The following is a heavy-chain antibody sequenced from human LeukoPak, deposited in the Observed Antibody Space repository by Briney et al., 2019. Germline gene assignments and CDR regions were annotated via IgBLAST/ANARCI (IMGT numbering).Heavy chain of an antibody. V-gene: IGHV1-69*13. CDR3: AREVAAAGYNWFDP. D-gene: IGHD6-13*01. Sequence: SVKVSCKASGGTFSSYAISWVRQAPGQGLEWMGGIIPIFGTANYAQKFQGRVTITADESTSTAYMELSSLRSEDTAVYYCAREVAAAGYNWFDPWGQGTLVTVSS. CDR2: IIPIFGTA. J-gene: IGHJ5*02. CDR1: GGTFSSYA.